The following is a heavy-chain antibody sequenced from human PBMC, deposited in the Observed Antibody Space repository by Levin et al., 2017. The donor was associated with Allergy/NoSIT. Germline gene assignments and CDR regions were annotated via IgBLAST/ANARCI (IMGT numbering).Heavy chain of an antibody. D-gene: IGHD6-13*01. CDR1: GGSISSGSYY. Sequence: SETLSLTCTVSGGSISSGSYYWGWIRQTPGTGLEWIGSLYYDGSTYYNPSLKSRLIISVDTSKNQFSLKMQSVTAADTAVYFCAGGSSSWYAMGFDYWGQGTLVTVSS. CDR3: AGGSSSWYAMGFDY. J-gene: IGHJ4*02. V-gene: IGHV4-39*01. CDR2: LYYDGST.